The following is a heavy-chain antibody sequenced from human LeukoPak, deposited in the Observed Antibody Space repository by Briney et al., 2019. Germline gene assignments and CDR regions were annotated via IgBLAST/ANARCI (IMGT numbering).Heavy chain of an antibody. J-gene: IGHJ3*02. D-gene: IGHD6-13*01. V-gene: IGHV3-21*01. Sequence: GGSLRLSCAASGFTFSSYAMSWVRQAPGKGLEWVSSISSSSSYIYYADSVKGRFTISRDNAKNSLYLQMNSLRAEDTAVYYCARASRGIFDAFDIWGQGTMVTVSS. CDR3: ARASRGIFDAFDI. CDR1: GFTFSSYA. CDR2: ISSSSSYI.